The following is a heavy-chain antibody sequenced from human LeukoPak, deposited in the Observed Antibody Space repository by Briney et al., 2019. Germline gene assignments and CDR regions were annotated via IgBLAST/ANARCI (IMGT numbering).Heavy chain of an antibody. V-gene: IGHV3-23*01. CDR3: AKEVLGELSLYRRAHGGYFDY. CDR2: ISGSGGSA. D-gene: IGHD3-16*02. J-gene: IGHJ4*02. Sequence: GGSLRLSCAASGFTFSSYAMSWVRQAPGKGLEWVSAISGSGGSAYHADSVKGRFTISRDNSKNTLYLQMNSLRAEDTAVYYCAKEVLGELSLYRRAHGGYFDYWGQGTLVTVSS. CDR1: GFTFSSYA.